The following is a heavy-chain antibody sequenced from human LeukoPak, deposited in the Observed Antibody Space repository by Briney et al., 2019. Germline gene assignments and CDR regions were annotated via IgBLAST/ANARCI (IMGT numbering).Heavy chain of an antibody. CDR3: ASLYGSGSYYNRKNDY. CDR1: GFTFSSYW. Sequence: GGSLRLSCAASGFTFSSYWMSWVRQAPGKGLEWVANIKQDGSEKCYVDSVKGRFTISRDNAKNSLYLQMNSLRAEDTAVYYCASLYGSGSYYNRKNDYWGQGTLVTVSS. V-gene: IGHV3-7*01. D-gene: IGHD3-10*01. CDR2: IKQDGSEK. J-gene: IGHJ4*02.